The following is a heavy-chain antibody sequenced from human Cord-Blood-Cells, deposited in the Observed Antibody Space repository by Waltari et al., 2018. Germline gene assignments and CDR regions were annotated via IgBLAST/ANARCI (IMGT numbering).Heavy chain of an antibody. D-gene: IGHD1-26*01. CDR2: FDPEDGET. J-gene: IGHJ4*02. CDR1: GYTLTELS. V-gene: IGHV1-24*01. Sequence: QVQLVQSGAEVTKPGASVKVPCKVSGYTLTELSMHWVRQPPGKGLEWMGGFDPEDGETIYAQKFQGRVTMTEDTSTDTAYMELSSLRSEDTAVYYCATGDNIVGAIYFDYWGQGTLVTVSS. CDR3: ATGDNIVGAIYFDY.